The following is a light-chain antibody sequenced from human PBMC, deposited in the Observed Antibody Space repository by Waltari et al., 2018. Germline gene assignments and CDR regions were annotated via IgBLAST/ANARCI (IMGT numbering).Light chain of an antibody. Sequence: QSALTQPPSASGSPGQPVTISCTGTSSDVGGYNYVSWYQPHPGKAPKLIIYEVTKRPAGVPDRFSGSKSGNTASLTVSGLQADDEADYYCNSYAGRNRLGVFGGGTKVTVL. V-gene: IGLV2-8*01. CDR3: NSYAGRNRLGV. CDR2: EVT. J-gene: IGLJ2*01. CDR1: SSDVGGYNY.